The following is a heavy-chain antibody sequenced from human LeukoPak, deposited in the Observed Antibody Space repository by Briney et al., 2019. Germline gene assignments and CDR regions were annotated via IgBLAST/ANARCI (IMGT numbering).Heavy chain of an antibody. V-gene: IGHV3-15*01. D-gene: IGHD2-21*01. Sequence: GGSLRLSCAASGFTFSNAWMSWVRQAPGKGLEWVGRIKSKTDGGTTDCAAPVKGRFTISRDDSKNTLYLQMNSLKTEDTAVYYCTTDRYSLYYFDYWGQGTLVTVSS. CDR1: GFTFSNAW. CDR3: TTDRYSLYYFDY. J-gene: IGHJ4*02. CDR2: IKSKTDGGTT.